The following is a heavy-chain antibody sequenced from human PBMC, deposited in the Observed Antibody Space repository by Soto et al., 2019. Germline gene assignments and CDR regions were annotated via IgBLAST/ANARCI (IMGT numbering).Heavy chain of an antibody. D-gene: IGHD4-4*01. Sequence: ASVKVSCKASGYTFTSYAMHWVRQAPGQRLGWMGWINAGNGNTKYSQKFQGRVTITRDTSASTAYMELSSLRSEDTAVYYCAKSGGVVTALDYYYMDVWGKGTTVTVSS. J-gene: IGHJ6*03. V-gene: IGHV1-3*01. CDR3: AKSGGVVTALDYYYMDV. CDR2: INAGNGNT. CDR1: GYTFTSYA.